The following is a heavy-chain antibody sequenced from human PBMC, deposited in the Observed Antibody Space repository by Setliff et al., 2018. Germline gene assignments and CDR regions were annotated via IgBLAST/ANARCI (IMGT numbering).Heavy chain of an antibody. V-gene: IGHV7-4-1*02. Sequence: ASVKVSCKSSGYTFTSYPINWMRQAPGQGLEWMGWINTKTGKPTYAQAFTGRIVFSLDTSVSTAYLQISSLKPEDTALYYCATGSLVAAGTGHWGQGTLVTVSS. CDR3: ATGSLVAAGTGH. CDR1: GYTFTSYP. D-gene: IGHD6-13*01. CDR2: INTKTGKP. J-gene: IGHJ4*02.